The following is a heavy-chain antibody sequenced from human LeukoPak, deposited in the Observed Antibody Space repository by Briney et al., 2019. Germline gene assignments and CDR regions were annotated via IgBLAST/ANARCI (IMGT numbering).Heavy chain of an antibody. D-gene: IGHD3-3*01. Sequence: GGSLRLSCAASGFTFSSYSMNWVRQAPGKGLEWVSYISSSSSTIYYADSVKGRFTISRDNAKNSLYLQMNSLRAEDTAVYYCARSTTREFWSGCYTTGDDAFDIWGQGTMVTVSS. CDR2: ISSSSSTI. J-gene: IGHJ3*02. CDR3: ARSTTREFWSGCYTTGDDAFDI. CDR1: GFTFSSYS. V-gene: IGHV3-48*04.